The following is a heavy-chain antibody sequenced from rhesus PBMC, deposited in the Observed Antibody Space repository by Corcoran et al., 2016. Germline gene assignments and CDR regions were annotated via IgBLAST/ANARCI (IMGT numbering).Heavy chain of an antibody. D-gene: IGHD2-39*01. V-gene: IGHV4S10*01. Sequence: QVQLQESGPGVVKPSETLSLTCAVSGGSISDSYRWSWLRQPPGKGLEWIGYIDGSSTSTNYNPSLKSRVTISKDTSKNQFSLKLSSVTAADTAVYYCARGSRYFDYWGQGVLVTVSS. CDR1: GGSISDSYR. CDR3: ARGSRYFDY. J-gene: IGHJ4*01. CDR2: IDGSSTST.